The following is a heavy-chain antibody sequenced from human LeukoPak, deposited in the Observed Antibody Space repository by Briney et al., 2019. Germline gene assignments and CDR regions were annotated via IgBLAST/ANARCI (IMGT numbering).Heavy chain of an antibody. CDR1: GFTFSSYE. J-gene: IGHJ4*02. V-gene: IGHV3-30*03. Sequence: GGSLRLSCAASGFTFSSYEMNWVRQAPGKGLEWVAVISYDGSNEYYADSVKGRFIISRDNSKNTLFLQMNSLRPEDTAVYYCARSTFGGIIVIGDYWGQGTLVTVS. CDR3: ARSTFGGIIVIGDY. D-gene: IGHD3-16*02. CDR2: ISYDGSNE.